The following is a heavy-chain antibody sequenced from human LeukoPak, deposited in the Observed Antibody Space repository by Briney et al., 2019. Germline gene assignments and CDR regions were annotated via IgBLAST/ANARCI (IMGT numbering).Heavy chain of an antibody. J-gene: IGHJ4*02. CDR3: ARAANLWFGELLDY. CDR2: INPNSGGT. CDR1: GYTFTGYY. Sequence: ASVKVSCKASGYTFTGYYMHWARQAPGQGLEWMGWINPNSGGTNYAQKFQGRVTMTRDTSISTAYMELSRLRSDDTAVYYCARAANLWFGELLDYWGQGTLVTVSS. V-gene: IGHV1-2*02. D-gene: IGHD3-10*01.